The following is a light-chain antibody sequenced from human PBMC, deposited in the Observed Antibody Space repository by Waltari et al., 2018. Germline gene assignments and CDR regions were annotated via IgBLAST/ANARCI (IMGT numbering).Light chain of an antibody. CDR2: GAS. J-gene: IGKJ1*01. CDR1: QGVRGS. V-gene: IGKV3-20*01. Sequence: EIVLPQSPGTLSLSPGERATLSCRASQGVRGSLAWYQQKAGQAPRLLIYGASSRATGIPDRFSGSGSGTDFSLTISRLEPEDFAVYYCQHYVRLPATFGQGTKVKIK. CDR3: QHYVRLPAT.